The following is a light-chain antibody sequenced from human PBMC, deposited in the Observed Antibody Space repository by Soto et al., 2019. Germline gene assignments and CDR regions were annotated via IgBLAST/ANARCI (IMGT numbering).Light chain of an antibody. Sequence: QSALTQPPSASGSPGQSVTISCTGTSSDVGGYNFVSWYQQHPGKAPKLMIYEVNRRPSGVPDRFSGSKSGNTASLTVSGLQAKDEADYYCSSHAGSTNLIFGGGTKLTVL. CDR3: SSHAGSTNLI. V-gene: IGLV2-8*01. CDR2: EVN. CDR1: SSDVGGYNF. J-gene: IGLJ2*01.